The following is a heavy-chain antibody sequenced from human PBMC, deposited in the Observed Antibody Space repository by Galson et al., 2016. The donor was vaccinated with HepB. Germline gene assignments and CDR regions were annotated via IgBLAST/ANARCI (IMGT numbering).Heavy chain of an antibody. CDR1: ELSIISSA. D-gene: IGHD6-19*01. Sequence: SLRLSCAVSELSIISSAMSWVCQAPGKGLEWVSSIRAGGGDTYYPDSVKGRFTTSRDMSKNTLYLQMGGLRAEDTAVYYCAKCSVYSTGWCNALDPWGQGTLVIVSS. J-gene: IGHJ5*02. CDR3: AKCSVYSTGWCNALDP. V-gene: IGHV3-23*01. CDR2: IRAGGGDT.